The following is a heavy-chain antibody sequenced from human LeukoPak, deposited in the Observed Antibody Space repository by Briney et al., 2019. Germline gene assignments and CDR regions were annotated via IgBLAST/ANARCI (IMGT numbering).Heavy chain of an antibody. Sequence: GGSLRLSRAASGFTFNNYEMNWVRQAPGKGLEWVSYISSSGSTIYYADSVKGRFTISRDNAKNSLPLQMNSLRAEDTAVYYCARHSFGDYEFWFDYWGQGTLVTVSS. CDR1: GFTFNNYE. D-gene: IGHD4-17*01. J-gene: IGHJ4*02. CDR3: ARHSFGDYEFWFDY. CDR2: ISSSGSTI. V-gene: IGHV3-48*03.